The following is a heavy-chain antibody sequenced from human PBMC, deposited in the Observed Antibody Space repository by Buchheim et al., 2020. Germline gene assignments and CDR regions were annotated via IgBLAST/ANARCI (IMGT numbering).Heavy chain of an antibody. CDR1: GGSFSVYY. Sequence: QVQLQQWGAGLLKPSETLSLTCAVYGGSFSVYYWSWIRQPPGKGLEWIGEITHSGSTNYNPSLKSRVTIQLAPSKNKSSRKLSSVTAADTAVYYCARYRPAYIAAPGAFDIWGQRT. J-gene: IGHJ3*02. V-gene: IGHV4-34*01. CDR2: ITHSGST. D-gene: IGHD6-13*01. CDR3: ARYRPAYIAAPGAFDI.